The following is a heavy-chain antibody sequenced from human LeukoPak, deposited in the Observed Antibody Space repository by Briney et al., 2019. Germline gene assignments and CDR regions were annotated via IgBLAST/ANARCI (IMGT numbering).Heavy chain of an antibody. V-gene: IGHV3-7*01. CDR1: GFTFSHDW. Sequence: GGSLRLSCAASGFTFSHDWMSWVRQAPGKGLEWVASIKQDGSGEHYVDSVKGRYTISRDNAKNSLYLQMNSLRAEDTAVYYCARDHYNWTPDQGYKVFDYWGQGSLVTVSS. CDR2: IKQDGSGE. CDR3: ARDHYNWTPDQGYKVFDY. J-gene: IGHJ4*02. D-gene: IGHD1-20*01.